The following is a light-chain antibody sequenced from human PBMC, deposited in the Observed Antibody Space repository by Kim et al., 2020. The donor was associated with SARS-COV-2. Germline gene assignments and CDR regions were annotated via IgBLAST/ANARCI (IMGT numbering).Light chain of an antibody. J-gene: IGLJ3*02. CDR2: EDT. Sequence: NFMLTQSHSMSESPGKTVTISCTRSSGSIASHYVQWYQQRPGSAPTTLIYEDTYRPSGVPDRFSGSIDSPSNSASLTISGLKTEDEADYYCHSYDGNNWVFGGGTQLTVL. CDR1: SGSIASHY. CDR3: HSYDGNNWV. V-gene: IGLV6-57*03.